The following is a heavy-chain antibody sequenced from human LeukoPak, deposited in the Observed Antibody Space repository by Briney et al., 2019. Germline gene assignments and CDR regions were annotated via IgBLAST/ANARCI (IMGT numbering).Heavy chain of an antibody. V-gene: IGHV4-34*01. CDR2: INHSGST. J-gene: IGHJ4*02. Sequence: SETLSLTCAVYGGSFSGYYWSWIRQPPGKGLEWIWEINHSGSTNYNPSLKSRVTISVDTSKNQFSLKLSSVTAADTAVYYCARDKELDYWGQGTLVTVSS. CDR3: ARDKELDY. CDR1: GGSFSGYY.